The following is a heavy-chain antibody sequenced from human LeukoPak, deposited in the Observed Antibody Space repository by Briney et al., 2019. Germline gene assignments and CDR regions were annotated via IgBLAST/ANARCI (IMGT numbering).Heavy chain of an antibody. Sequence: ASVKVSCKASGYTFADYYMQWVRQAPGQGLEWMGWINPNSGGTNYAQKFQAKVTMTADKSTNTAYLEISSLTSDDTAVYYCARCSPGDSSNFYAVLQYWGQGTQVTVST. CDR2: INPNSGGT. V-gene: IGHV1-2*02. D-gene: IGHD3-22*01. CDR1: GYTFADYY. CDR3: ARCSPGDSSNFYAVLQY. J-gene: IGHJ4*02.